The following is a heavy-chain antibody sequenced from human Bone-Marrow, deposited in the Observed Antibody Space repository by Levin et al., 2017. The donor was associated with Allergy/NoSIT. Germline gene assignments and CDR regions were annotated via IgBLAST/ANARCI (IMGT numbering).Heavy chain of an antibody. D-gene: IGHD2-8*02. CDR3: ARAGASRYFDF. CDR1: GGSFNNFA. CDR2: VVPIFDRV. J-gene: IGHJ4*02. V-gene: IGHV1-69*06. Sequence: SVKVSCKGSGGSFNNFAITWVRQAPGQGLEWMGGVVPIFDRVDYAQKFQGRLTITADTSTSAAYMELRSLTSDDTAVYFCARAGASRYFDFWGPGTLVTVSS.